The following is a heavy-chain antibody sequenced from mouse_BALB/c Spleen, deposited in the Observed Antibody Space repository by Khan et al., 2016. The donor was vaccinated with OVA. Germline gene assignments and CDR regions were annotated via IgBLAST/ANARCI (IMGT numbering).Heavy chain of an antibody. Sequence: QVQLKESGPGLVAPSQSLSITCTISGFSLTNYGVHWVRQPPGKGLEWLVVIWSDGSTTYNSALKSRLTINKDNSKNQVFLEMNSLQTDYTAMYFCARHPYYHYNLMDYWGQGTSVTVSS. CDR1: GFSLTNYG. CDR2: IWSDGST. V-gene: IGHV2-6-1*01. CDR3: ARHPYYHYNLMDY. J-gene: IGHJ4*01. D-gene: IGHD2-10*01.